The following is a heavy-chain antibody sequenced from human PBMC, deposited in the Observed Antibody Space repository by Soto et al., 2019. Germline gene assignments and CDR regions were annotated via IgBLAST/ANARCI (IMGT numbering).Heavy chain of an antibody. D-gene: IGHD1-1*01. J-gene: IGHJ4*02. Sequence: QVQLQQWGAGLLKPSETLSLTCAVYVGSFSGYYWSWIRQPPGKGLEWIGEINHSGSTNYNPSLTSQITISVDTSKTHYRMKQSSVTASDTAVYYCARNDGAQPLNYYYFDYWGQGTLVTVSS. CDR3: ARNDGAQPLNYYYFDY. CDR2: INHSGST. V-gene: IGHV4-34*01. CDR1: VGSFSGYY.